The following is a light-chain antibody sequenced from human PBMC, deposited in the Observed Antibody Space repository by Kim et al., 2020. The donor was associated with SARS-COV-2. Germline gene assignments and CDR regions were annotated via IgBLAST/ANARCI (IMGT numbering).Light chain of an antibody. J-gene: IGKJ2*01. Sequence: EIVLTQSPVALSLSPGERATLSCRASQSVGNSLAWYQHRPGQAPRPLMYDVSNRAAGIPARFSGSGSGTDFTLTITSLDPEDFAVYYCQQRRDWPAYTFGQGTKLEI. CDR1: QSVGNS. V-gene: IGKV3-11*01. CDR3: QQRRDWPAYT. CDR2: DVS.